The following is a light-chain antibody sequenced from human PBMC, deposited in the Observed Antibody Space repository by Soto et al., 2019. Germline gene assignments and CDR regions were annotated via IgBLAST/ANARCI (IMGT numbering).Light chain of an antibody. CDR1: QTISRNY. V-gene: IGKV3D-20*02. CDR2: GAS. J-gene: IGKJ4*01. CDR3: QQRSNWPPLT. Sequence: EVVLTQSPGTLSLSPGERATVSCRASQTISRNYLAWYQKKPGQAPRLLIYGASTRATGIPDSFTGSGSGTDLTLTNARLEPEDFAVYYCQQRSNWPPLTFGGGTKVEIK.